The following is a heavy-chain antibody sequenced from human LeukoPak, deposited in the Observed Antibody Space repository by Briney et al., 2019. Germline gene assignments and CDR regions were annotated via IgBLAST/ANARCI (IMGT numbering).Heavy chain of an antibody. CDR3: TIMHGYYDGSGYWAQ. CDR2: ITTTGATT. CDR1: GFTFGSYG. Sequence: GGSLRLSCAAPGFTFGSYGMSWVRQAPGKGLEWVSFITTTGATTSYADSVKGRFTISRDNLRDTLYMQMNSLRDEDTALYYCTIMHGYYDGSGYWAQWGQGTLVTVSS. J-gene: IGHJ4*02. V-gene: IGHV3-23*01. D-gene: IGHD3-22*01.